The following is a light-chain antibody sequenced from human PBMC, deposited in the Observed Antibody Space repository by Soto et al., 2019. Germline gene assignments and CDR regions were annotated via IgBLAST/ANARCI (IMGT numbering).Light chain of an antibody. CDR3: QQRSNWLIT. CDR1: QSVSSS. V-gene: IGKV3-11*01. Sequence: EIVLTQSPATLSLSPGERATLSCRASQSVSSSLAWYKQKPGQAPRLPIYDASNRATAVPARFSGSGSGTDFTLTIISLEAEDFAVYYCQQRSNWLITFGQGTRL. J-gene: IGKJ5*01. CDR2: DAS.